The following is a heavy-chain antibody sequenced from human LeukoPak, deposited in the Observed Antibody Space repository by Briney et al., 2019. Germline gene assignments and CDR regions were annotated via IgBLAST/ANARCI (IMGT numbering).Heavy chain of an antibody. CDR3: AKDPRNILTGDYDDFDI. CDR1: GYTSSNYC. CDR2: FNPTYSSP. J-gene: IGHJ3*02. V-gene: IGHV1-46*01. D-gene: IGHD3-9*01. Sequence: ASVKVSCKASGYTSSNYCIHWLRQAPGQGVEWLGIFNPTYSSPIYAQTFEGRVTMTSDMSTSTFYMELSTLRSEDTAVYFCAKDPRNILTGDYDDFDIWGQGTMVIVSS.